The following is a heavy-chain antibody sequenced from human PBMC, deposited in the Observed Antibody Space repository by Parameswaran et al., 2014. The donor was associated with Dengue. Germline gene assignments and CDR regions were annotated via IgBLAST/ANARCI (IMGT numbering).Heavy chain of an antibody. Sequence: WVRQAPGQGLEWMGWINPKSGGTNSAHKFQGRVTMTRDMSISTAYMELSSLRSDDTAVYYCARDPYSDSQIYYHYYGMDVWGQGTTVTVSS. CDR3: ARDPYSDSQIYYHYYGMDV. CDR2: INPKSGGT. V-gene: IGHV1-2*02. D-gene: IGHD4-11*01. J-gene: IGHJ6*02.